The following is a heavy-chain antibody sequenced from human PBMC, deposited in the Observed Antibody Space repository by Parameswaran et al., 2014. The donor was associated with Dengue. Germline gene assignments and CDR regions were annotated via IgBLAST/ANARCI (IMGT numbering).Heavy chain of an antibody. Sequence: WVRQAPGQGLEWMGIINPSGGDTHYAQRFQGRVTMTSDTSTSTVYMQLNSLTYEDTAVYYCARGGTPRWFATGWYKAVGDDYWGQGTLVTVSS. D-gene: IGHD6-19*01. V-gene: IGHV1-46*01. CDR3: ARGGTPRWFATGWYKAVGDDY. CDR2: INPSGGDT. J-gene: IGHJ4*02.